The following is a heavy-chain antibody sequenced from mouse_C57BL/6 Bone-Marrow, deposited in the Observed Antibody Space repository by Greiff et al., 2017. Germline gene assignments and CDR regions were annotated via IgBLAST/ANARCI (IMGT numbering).Heavy chain of an antibody. CDR2: IDPENGDT. CDR3: TTDDYGEGPSHYYAMDY. Sequence: EVQLQQSGAELVRPGASVKLSCTASGFNIKDDYMHWVKQRPEQGLEWIGWIDPENGDTEYASKFQGKATLTADKSSNTAYLQLSSLTSEDTAVYYCTTDDYGEGPSHYYAMDYWGQGTSVTVSS. V-gene: IGHV14-4*01. D-gene: IGHD2-4*01. CDR1: GFNIKDDY. J-gene: IGHJ4*01.